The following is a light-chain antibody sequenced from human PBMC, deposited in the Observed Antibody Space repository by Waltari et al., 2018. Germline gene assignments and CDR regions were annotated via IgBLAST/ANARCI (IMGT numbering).Light chain of an antibody. J-gene: IGLJ2*01. CDR3: SSYTSSSTLV. V-gene: IGLV2-14*04. CDR2: DVS. Sequence: WYQRHPGKAPQLVSYDVSKRPSVVSNRFSGSKSGNTASLTISGLQAEDEADYYCSSYTSSSTLVFGVGTKLTVL.